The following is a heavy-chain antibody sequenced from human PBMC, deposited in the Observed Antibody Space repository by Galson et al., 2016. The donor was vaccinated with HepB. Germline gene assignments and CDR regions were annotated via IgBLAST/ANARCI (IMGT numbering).Heavy chain of an antibody. CDR1: GFSLSDYY. D-gene: IGHD3-10*01. V-gene: IGHV3-11*05. CDR3: ARDRPRGLVGPNCGLDV. CDR2: ISTSSYLT. Sequence: SLRLSCAASGFSLSDYYMSWIRQAPGQGLEWIARISTSSYLTNYADTVQGRFTISTDNAKNSLYLQMSSLKAEDTSVYYCARDRPRGLVGPNCGLDVWGQGTTVTVSS. J-gene: IGHJ6*02.